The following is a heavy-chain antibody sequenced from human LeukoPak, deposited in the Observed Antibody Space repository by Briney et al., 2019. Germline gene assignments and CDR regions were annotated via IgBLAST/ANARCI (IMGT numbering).Heavy chain of an antibody. Sequence: GGSLRPSCTVSGFTFGDYAMSWFRQAPGKGLEWVSFIRSKAYGGTTEYAASVKGRFTISRDDSKSIAYLQMNSLKTEDTAVYYCTRTRYSYGLLDYWGQGTLVTVSS. CDR1: GFTFGDYA. J-gene: IGHJ4*02. CDR2: IRSKAYGGTT. V-gene: IGHV3-49*03. CDR3: TRTRYSYGLLDY. D-gene: IGHD5-18*01.